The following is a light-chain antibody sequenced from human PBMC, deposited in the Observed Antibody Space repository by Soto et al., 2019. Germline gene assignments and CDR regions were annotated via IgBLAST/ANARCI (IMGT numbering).Light chain of an antibody. V-gene: IGLV2-14*01. J-gene: IGLJ1*01. CDR1: SSDVGGYNY. CDR3: SSYTNSSTSV. CDR2: EVI. Sequence: QSVLTQPASVSGSPGQSITISCTGTSSDVGGYNYVSWYQQHPGKAPKLMIYEVINRPSGVSNRFSGSKSGNTAFLTISRLKAEDVDDYYCSSYTNSSTSVFATGTKLTVL.